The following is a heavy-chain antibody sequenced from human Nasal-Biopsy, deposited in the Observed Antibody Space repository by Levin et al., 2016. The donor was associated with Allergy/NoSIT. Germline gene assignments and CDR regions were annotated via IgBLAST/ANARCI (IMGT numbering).Heavy chain of an antibody. CDR1: GFSFSSYT. Sequence: GGSLRLSCAASGFSFSSYTVNWVRQAPGKGLEWVSSISSSSAYKYYIDSVKGRFSISRDNAKSSLFPQMNSLRADDTAVYYCTSLDSWGQGALVTVSS. CDR2: ISSSSAYK. V-gene: IGHV3-21*04. J-gene: IGHJ5*01. CDR3: TSLDS.